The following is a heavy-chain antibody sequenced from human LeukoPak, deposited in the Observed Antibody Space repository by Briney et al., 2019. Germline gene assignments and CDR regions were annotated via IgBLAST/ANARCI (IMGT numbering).Heavy chain of an antibody. Sequence: GGSLRLSCAASGFAFSSYAMSWVRQAPGKGLEWVSAISGSGGSTYYADSVKGRFTISRDNSKNTLYLQMNSLRAEDTAVYYCAKAYDSSGYYRLRTNHYFDYWGQGTLVTVSS. CDR1: GFAFSSYA. J-gene: IGHJ4*02. V-gene: IGHV3-23*01. D-gene: IGHD3-22*01. CDR3: AKAYDSSGYYRLRTNHYFDY. CDR2: ISGSGGST.